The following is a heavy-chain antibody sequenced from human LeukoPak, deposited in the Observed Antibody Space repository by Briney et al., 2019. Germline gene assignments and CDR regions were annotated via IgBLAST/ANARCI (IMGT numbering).Heavy chain of an antibody. J-gene: IGHJ4*02. V-gene: IGHV1-18*01. Sequence: ASVKVSCKASGYTFTSYGISWVRQAPGQGLEWMGWISAYNGNTNYAQKLQGRVTLTTDTSTSTAYMELRSLRSDDTAVYYCARDRGFVRSWYFDYWGQGTLVTVSS. D-gene: IGHD1-26*01. CDR1: GYTFTSYG. CDR2: ISAYNGNT. CDR3: ARDRGFVRSWYFDY.